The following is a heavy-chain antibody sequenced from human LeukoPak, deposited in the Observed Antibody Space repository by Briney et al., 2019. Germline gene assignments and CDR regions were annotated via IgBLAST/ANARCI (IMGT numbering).Heavy chain of an antibody. CDR1: GFTFSSYS. D-gene: IGHD2-2*01. CDR3: ARDIVVVPAAIGSDY. Sequence: GGSLRLSCAASGFTFSSYSMNWVRQAPGKGLEWVSSISTSSSYIYYADSVKGRFTISRDNAKNSLYLQMNSLRAEDTAVYYCARDIVVVPAAIGSDYWGQGTLVTVSS. CDR2: ISTSSSYI. J-gene: IGHJ4*02. V-gene: IGHV3-21*01.